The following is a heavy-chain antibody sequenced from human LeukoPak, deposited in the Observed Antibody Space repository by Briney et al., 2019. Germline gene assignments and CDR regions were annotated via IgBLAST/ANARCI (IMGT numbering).Heavy chain of an antibody. CDR1: GYTFTGYH. D-gene: IGHD4-23*01. Sequence: ASVKVSCKASGYTFTGYHMHWVRQAPGQGLEWMGRINPNSGDTNYAQKFQGRVTMTRDTSISTAYMELSRLRSDDTAVYYCARDLLNEGNHLDYWGQGTLVTVSS. CDR3: ARDLLNEGNHLDY. CDR2: INPNSGDT. J-gene: IGHJ4*02. V-gene: IGHV1-2*06.